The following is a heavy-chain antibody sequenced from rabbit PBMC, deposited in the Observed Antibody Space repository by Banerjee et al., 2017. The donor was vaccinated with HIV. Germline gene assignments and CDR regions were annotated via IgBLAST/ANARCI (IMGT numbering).Heavy chain of an antibody. CDR1: GFDFSSYG. CDR2: IDLFFGST. J-gene: IGHJ3*01. D-gene: IGHD2-1*01. CDR3: ARGYDDDDARLNL. Sequence: QEQLVESGGGLVQPGGSLKLSCKASGFDFSSYGVSWVRQAPGKGLEWIGCIDLFFGSTYYASWGNGRFTISSHNAQNTLYLQLNSLTAADTATYFCARGYDDDDARLNLSGPGTLVTVS. V-gene: IGHV1S47*01.